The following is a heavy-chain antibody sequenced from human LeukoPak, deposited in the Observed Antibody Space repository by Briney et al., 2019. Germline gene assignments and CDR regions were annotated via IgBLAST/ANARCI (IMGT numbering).Heavy chain of an antibody. V-gene: IGHV4-30-4*01. CDR2: IYYSGST. CDR3: ARAVEITMIVVVSHFDY. CDR1: VGSISSGDYY. J-gene: IGHJ4*02. D-gene: IGHD3-22*01. Sequence: PSETLSLTCTVSVGSISSGDYYWSWIRQPPRKGLDWIWYIYYSGSTYYNPSLKSRVTISVDTSKNQFSLKLSSVTAADTAVYYCARAVEITMIVVVSHFDYWGQGTLVTVSS.